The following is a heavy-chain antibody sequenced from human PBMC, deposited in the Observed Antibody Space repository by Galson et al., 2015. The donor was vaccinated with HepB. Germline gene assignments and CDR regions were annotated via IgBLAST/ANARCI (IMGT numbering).Heavy chain of an antibody. CDR2: INTNTGNP. V-gene: IGHV7-4-1*02. J-gene: IGHJ6*03. CDR3: ARSLRFLEWLLSLSDPGYYYYMDV. D-gene: IGHD3-3*01. CDR1: GYTFTSYA. Sequence: SVKVSCKASGYTFTSYAMNWVRQAPGQGLEWMGWINTNTGNPTYAQGFTGRFVFSLDTSVSTAYLQISSLKAEDTAVYYCARSLRFLEWLLSLSDPGYYYYMDVWGKGTTVTVSS.